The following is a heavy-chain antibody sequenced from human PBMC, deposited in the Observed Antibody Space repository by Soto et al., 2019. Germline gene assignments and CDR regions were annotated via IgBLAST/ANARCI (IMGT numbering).Heavy chain of an antibody. CDR3: AKKVNSGSGSQFFDY. CDR1: GIMFSNYA. J-gene: IGHJ4*02. V-gene: IGHV3-23*01. D-gene: IGHD3-10*01. Sequence: PGGSLRLSCAASGIMFSNYAMSWVRQAPGKGLEWVSGFRSGGDDDTTYYADSVRGRFTISRDNSKNTLFLQMNSLRAEDTAIYYCAKKVNSGSGSQFFDYWGQGTLVTVSS. CDR2: FRSGGDDDTT.